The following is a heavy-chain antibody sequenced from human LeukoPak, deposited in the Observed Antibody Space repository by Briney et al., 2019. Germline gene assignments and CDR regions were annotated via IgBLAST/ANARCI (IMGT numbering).Heavy chain of an antibody. CDR2: ISYDGSNK. V-gene: IGHV3-30*18. CDR1: GFTFSSYG. Sequence: GGSLRLSCAASGFTFSSYGMHWVRQAPGKGLEWVAVISYDGSNKYYADSVKGRFTISGDNSKNTLYLQMSSLRAEDTAVYYCAKDFGGRGDYYAFDIWGQGTMVTVSS. D-gene: IGHD4-17*01. CDR3: AKDFGGRGDYYAFDI. J-gene: IGHJ3*02.